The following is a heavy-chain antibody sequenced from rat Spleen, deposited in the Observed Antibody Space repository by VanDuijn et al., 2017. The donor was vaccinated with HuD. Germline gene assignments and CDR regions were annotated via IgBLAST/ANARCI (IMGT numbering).Heavy chain of an antibody. V-gene: IGHV2-43*01. CDR3: TRRFITTGVMDA. J-gene: IGHJ4*01. D-gene: IGHD1-10*01. Sequence: VQLQESGPGLVQPSQTLSLTCTVSGFSLTSYHVSWVRQPPGKGLEWMGVIWTGGSTAYNSSFKSRLSINRDTSKSQVFLKMNSLQTDDTAIYYCTRRFITTGVMDAWGQGASVTVSS. CDR2: IWTGGST. CDR1: GFSLTSYH.